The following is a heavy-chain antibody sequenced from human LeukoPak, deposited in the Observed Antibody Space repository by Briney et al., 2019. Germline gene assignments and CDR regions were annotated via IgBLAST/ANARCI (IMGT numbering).Heavy chain of an antibody. CDR3: ARGYYDFWSGYFGNWFDP. J-gene: IGHJ5*02. V-gene: IGHV4-34*01. CDR1: GGSFSGYY. D-gene: IGHD3-3*01. CDR2: INHSGST. Sequence: PSETLSLTCAVYGGSFSGYYWSWIRQPPGKGLEWIGEINHSGSTNYNPSLKSRVTISVDTSKNQFSLKLSSVTAADTAAYYCARGYYDFWSGYFGNWFDPWGQGTLVTVSS.